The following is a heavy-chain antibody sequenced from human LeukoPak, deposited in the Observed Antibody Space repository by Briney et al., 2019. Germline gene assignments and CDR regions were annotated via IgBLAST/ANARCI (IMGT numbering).Heavy chain of an antibody. CDR1: GFTVSSNY. D-gene: IGHD6-19*01. CDR2: IYSGGST. V-gene: IGHV3-66*01. Sequence: PGGSLRLSCAASGFTVSSNYMSWVRQAPGKGLEWVSVIYSGGSTYYADSVKGRFTISRDNSKNTLYLQMNSLRAEDTAVYYCARGTGSGWTLPFDYWGQGTLVTVSS. CDR3: ARGTGSGWTLPFDY. J-gene: IGHJ4*02.